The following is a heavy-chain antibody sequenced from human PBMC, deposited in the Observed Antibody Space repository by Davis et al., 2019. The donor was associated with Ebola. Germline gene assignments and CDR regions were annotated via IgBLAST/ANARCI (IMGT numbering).Heavy chain of an antibody. Sequence: PGGSLRLSCAASGFTFSSYGMHWVRQAPGTGLEWVAVISYDGTNKYYGDSVKGRFTISRDNSKSTLYLQMNSLRAEDTAVYYCARAIFGVVIDWGQGTLVTVSS. V-gene: IGHV3-30*03. D-gene: IGHD3-3*01. CDR1: GFTFSSYG. CDR2: ISYDGTNK. CDR3: ARAIFGVVID. J-gene: IGHJ4*02.